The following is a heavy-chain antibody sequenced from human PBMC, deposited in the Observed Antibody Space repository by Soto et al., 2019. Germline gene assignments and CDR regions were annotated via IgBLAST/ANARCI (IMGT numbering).Heavy chain of an antibody. D-gene: IGHD2-21*02. CDR3: ARGGDIVVVTAPFDY. CDR2: INPSGGYT. V-gene: IGHV1-46*03. J-gene: IGHJ4*02. Sequence: WVREPPVKKKEWIGEINPSGGYTTYAQNFLGRVAMTRDTSTNTVYMELSSLRSEDTAVYYCARGGDIVVVTAPFDYWGQGTLVTVSS.